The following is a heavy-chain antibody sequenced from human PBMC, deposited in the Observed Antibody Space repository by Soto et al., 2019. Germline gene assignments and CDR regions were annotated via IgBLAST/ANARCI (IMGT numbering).Heavy chain of an antibody. CDR2: IITYNGNT. J-gene: IGHJ4*02. Sequence: ASVKVSCKASGYTFTSYGISWVRQAPGQGLEWMGCIITYNGNTNYAQKLQGRVTMTTDTSTSTAYMELRSLRSDDTAVYYCARGYYYDGSGYSHWGQGTLVTGSS. V-gene: IGHV1-18*01. CDR1: GYTFTSYG. CDR3: ARGYYYDGSGYSH. D-gene: IGHD3-22*01.